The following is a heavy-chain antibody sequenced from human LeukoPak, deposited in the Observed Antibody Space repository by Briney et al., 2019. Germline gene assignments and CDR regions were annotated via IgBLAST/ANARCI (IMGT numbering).Heavy chain of an antibody. CDR3: ARDYFDSSDYPQTYYYYYMDV. CDR1: GFTFSRYS. Sequence: GGSLRLSCAASGFTFSRYSMNWVRQAPGKGLEWVASIGSTSTFIYSADSVKGRVTISRDTAKNSLFLKMNSLRAEDTAIYYCARDYFDSSDYPQTYYYYYMDVWGKGTTVTVSS. J-gene: IGHJ6*03. CDR2: IGSTSTFI. D-gene: IGHD3-22*01. V-gene: IGHV3-21*01.